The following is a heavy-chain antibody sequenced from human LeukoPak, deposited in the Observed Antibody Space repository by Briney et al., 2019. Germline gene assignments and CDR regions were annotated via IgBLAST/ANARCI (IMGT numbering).Heavy chain of an antibody. V-gene: IGHV3-48*02. J-gene: IGHJ3*01. Sequence: GGSLRLSCAASGFTFSSYSMNWVRQAPGKGLEWVSYTSSTGSGIYYADSVKGRFTISRDNAKNSLFLQMNTLRDEDTAVYYCARFARGAFDFWGQGTMVTVSS. D-gene: IGHD3-16*01. CDR1: GFTFSSYS. CDR3: ARFARGAFDF. CDR2: TSSTGSGI.